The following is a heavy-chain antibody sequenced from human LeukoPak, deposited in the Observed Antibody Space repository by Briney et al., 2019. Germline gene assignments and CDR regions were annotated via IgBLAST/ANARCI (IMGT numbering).Heavy chain of an antibody. CDR3: ARCSSGWPDAFDI. V-gene: IGHV3-21*01. CDR2: ISSSSSYI. D-gene: IGHD6-19*01. J-gene: IGHJ3*02. CDR1: GFTFSSYS. Sequence: GGSLRLSCAASGFTFSSYSMNWVRQAPGKGLEWVSSISSSSSYIYYADSVKGRFTISRDNAKNSLYLQMNSLRAEDTAVYYCARCSSGWPDAFDIWGQGTMVTVSS.